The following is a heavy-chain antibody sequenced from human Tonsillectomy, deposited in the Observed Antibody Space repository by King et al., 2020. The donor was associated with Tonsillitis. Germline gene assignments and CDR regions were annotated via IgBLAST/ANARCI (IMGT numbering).Heavy chain of an antibody. J-gene: IGHJ4*02. V-gene: IGHV3-23*04. Sequence: VQLVESGGGLVQPGGSLRLSCAASGFTFSSSAMAWVRQAPGKGLEWVSGISGSGGTTYYADSVKGRFTISRDNSKNTLYLQMNILGAEDTALYYCAKVVSTAMVDYFDDWGQGTLVTVSS. CDR3: AKVVSTAMVDYFDD. CDR1: GFTFSSSA. CDR2: ISGSGGTT. D-gene: IGHD5-18*01.